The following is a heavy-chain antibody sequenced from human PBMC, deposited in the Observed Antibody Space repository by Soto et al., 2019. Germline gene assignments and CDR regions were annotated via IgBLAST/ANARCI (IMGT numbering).Heavy chain of an antibody. Sequence: HVQLVQSGAEVKKPGSSVKVSCKASGGTFSSYTISWVRQAPGQGLEWMGRIIPILGIANYAQKFQGRVTITADKSTSTAYMELSSLRSEDTAVYYCARVPPSSRWSPTDYWGQGTLVTVSS. CDR1: GGTFSSYT. CDR2: IIPILGIA. CDR3: ARVPPSSRWSPTDY. V-gene: IGHV1-69*02. D-gene: IGHD6-13*01. J-gene: IGHJ4*02.